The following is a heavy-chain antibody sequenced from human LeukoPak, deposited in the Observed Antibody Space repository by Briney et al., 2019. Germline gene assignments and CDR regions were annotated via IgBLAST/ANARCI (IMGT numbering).Heavy chain of an antibody. CDR1: GGSISSGGYY. CDR3: ARDNWNYGSSMDV. J-gene: IGHJ6*02. CDR2: IYYSGST. V-gene: IGHV4-31*03. D-gene: IGHD1-7*01. Sequence: PQTLSLTCTVSGGSISSGGYYWSWIRQHPGKGLEWIGYIYYSGSTNYNPSLKSRVTISVDTSKNQFSLKLSSVTAADTAVYYCARDNWNYGSSMDVWGQGTTVTVSS.